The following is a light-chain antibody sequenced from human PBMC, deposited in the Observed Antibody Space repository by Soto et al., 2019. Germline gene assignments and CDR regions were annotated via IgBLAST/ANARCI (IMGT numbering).Light chain of an antibody. J-gene: IGLJ3*02. CDR2: SNS. CDR3: AAWDDSLNGVV. CDR1: TSNVGSNT. V-gene: IGLV1-44*01. Sequence: QSVLTQPPSASGTPGQTVTISCSGSTSNVGSNTVNWYQQLPGAAPKLVIFSNSQRPSGVPDRFSGSKSGTSASLAISGLQSEDEAHYYCAAWDDSLNGVVFGGGTKLTVL.